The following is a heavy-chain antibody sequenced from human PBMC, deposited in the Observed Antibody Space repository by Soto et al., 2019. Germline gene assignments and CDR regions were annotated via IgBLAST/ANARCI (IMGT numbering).Heavy chain of an antibody. V-gene: IGHV3-9*01. CDR3: AKARLDMGRGVTFDY. D-gene: IGHD3-10*01. CDR2: ISWNSGSI. CDR1: GFTFDDYA. Sequence: EVQLVESGGGLVQPGRSLRLSCAASGFTFDDYAMHWVRQAPGKGLEWVSGISWNSGSIGYADSVKGRFTISRDNAKNSLYLQMNSLRAEDTALDYCAKARLDMGRGVTFDYWGQGTLVTVSS. J-gene: IGHJ4*02.